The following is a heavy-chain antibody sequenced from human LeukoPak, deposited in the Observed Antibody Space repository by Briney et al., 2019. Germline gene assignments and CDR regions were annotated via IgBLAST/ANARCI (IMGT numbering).Heavy chain of an antibody. CDR1: GGTFSSYA. CDR2: IIPIFGTA. V-gene: IGHV1-69*05. Sequence: SVKVSCKASGGTFSSYAISWVRQAPGQGLEWMGGIIPIFGTANYAQKFQGGATITTDESTSTAYMELSSLRSEDTAVYYCARQQYYGGKANYYYYYMDVWGKGTTVTVSS. CDR3: ARQQYYGGKANYYYYYMDV. J-gene: IGHJ6*03. D-gene: IGHD4-23*01.